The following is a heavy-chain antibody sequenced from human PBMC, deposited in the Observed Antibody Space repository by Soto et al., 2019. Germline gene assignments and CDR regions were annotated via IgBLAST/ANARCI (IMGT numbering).Heavy chain of an antibody. Sequence: QVQLVESGGGVVQPGRSRRLSCAAAGFPFSSYAMHWVRQAPGKGLEWVAVISYDGSNKYYADSVKGRFTISRDNYKNTLYLQMNSLRAEDTAVYYCAKDQYSSGWYQPQFEYWGQGTLVTVSS. D-gene: IGHD6-19*01. CDR3: AKDQYSSGWYQPQFEY. CDR1: GFPFSSYA. V-gene: IGHV3-30*18. J-gene: IGHJ4*02. CDR2: ISYDGSNK.